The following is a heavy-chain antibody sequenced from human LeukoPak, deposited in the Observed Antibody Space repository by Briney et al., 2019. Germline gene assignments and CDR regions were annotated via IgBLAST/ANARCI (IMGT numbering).Heavy chain of an antibody. J-gene: IGHJ4*02. CDR1: GYTFTGYH. V-gene: IGHV1-2*06. Sequence: ASVKVSCKASGYTFTGYHIHWVRQAPGQGLEWMGRINPYSGDTNFAQKFQGRVAMTRDTSITTAYMDLSSLTPDDTAVYFCARDQGSLTRSWYTGYWGQGTQVTVSS. D-gene: IGHD6-13*01. CDR2: INPYSGDT. CDR3: ARDQGSLTRSWYTGY.